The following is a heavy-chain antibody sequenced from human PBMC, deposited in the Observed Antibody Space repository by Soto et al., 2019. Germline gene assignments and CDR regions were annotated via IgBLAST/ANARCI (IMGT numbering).Heavy chain of an antibody. CDR2: ISSSSTYI. Sequence: EVQLVESGGGLVKPGGSLRLSCAASGFTFSSYSMNWVRQAPGKGLEWVSSISSSSTYIYYADSMKGRFTISRDNAKNSLYLQMNSLRAEDTAVYYCARDTGYDYVWGSYRILGYWGQGTLVTVSS. CDR3: ARDTGYDYVWGSYRILGY. J-gene: IGHJ4*02. D-gene: IGHD3-16*02. CDR1: GFTFSSYS. V-gene: IGHV3-21*01.